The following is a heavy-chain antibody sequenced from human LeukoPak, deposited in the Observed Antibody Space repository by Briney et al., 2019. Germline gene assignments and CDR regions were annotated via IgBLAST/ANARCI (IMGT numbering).Heavy chain of an antibody. J-gene: IGHJ6*03. CDR1: GFTFSSYA. CDR3: ATKDQTFYDFWSGYHLDYYYYMDV. D-gene: IGHD3-3*01. V-gene: IGHV3-23*01. CDR2: ISGSGGST. Sequence: GGSLRLSCAASGFTFSSYAMSWVRQAPGKGLEWVSAISGSGGSTYYADSVKGRFTISRDNSKNTLYLQMNSLRAEDTAVYYCATKDQTFYDFWSGYHLDYYYYMDVWGKGTTVTVSS.